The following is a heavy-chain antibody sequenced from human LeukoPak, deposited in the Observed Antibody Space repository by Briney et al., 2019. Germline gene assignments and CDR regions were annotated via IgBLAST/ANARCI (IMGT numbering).Heavy chain of an antibody. CDR3: AKDDYNSGSYLLDY. CDR1: GFTFSSYA. J-gene: IGHJ4*02. Sequence: GRSLRLSCAASGFTFSSYAMSWVRQAPGKGLEWVSAISGSGGSTYYADSVKGRFTISRDNSKNTLYLHMNSLRAEDTAVYYCAKDDYNSGSYLLDYWGQGTLVTVSS. V-gene: IGHV3-23*01. CDR2: ISGSGGST. D-gene: IGHD3-10*01.